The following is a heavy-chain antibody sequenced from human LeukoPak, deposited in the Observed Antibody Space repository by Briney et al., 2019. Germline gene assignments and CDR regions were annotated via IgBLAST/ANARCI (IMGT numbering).Heavy chain of an antibody. V-gene: IGHV5-51*01. D-gene: IGHD5-24*01. CDR2: IYPGDSDT. Sequence: GESLKISCESSGYTFTSYWIGWVRQMPGKGRGWRGIIYPGDSDTRYSPSFQGQVTISPDKSISTAYLQWSSLKASDTAMYYCARRRRDGYNYELDYWGQGTLVTVSS. CDR1: GYTFTSYW. CDR3: ARRRRDGYNYELDY. J-gene: IGHJ4*02.